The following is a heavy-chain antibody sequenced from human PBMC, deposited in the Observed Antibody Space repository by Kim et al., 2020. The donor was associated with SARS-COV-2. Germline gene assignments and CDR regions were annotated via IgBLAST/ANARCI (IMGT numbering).Heavy chain of an antibody. CDR2: T. J-gene: IGHJ5*02. Sequence: TIYADSVKGRFTISRGNAKNTLYLQMNSLRADDTAVYDCVRDKYWTPDLWGQGTLVTVS. V-gene: IGHV3-74*01. D-gene: IGHD2-15*01. CDR3: VRDKYWTPDL.